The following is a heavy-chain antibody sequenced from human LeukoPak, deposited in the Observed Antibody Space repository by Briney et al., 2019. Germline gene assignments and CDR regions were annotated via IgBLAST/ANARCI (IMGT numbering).Heavy chain of an antibody. Sequence: ASVKVSCKASGYTFTSYYMHWVRQAPGQGLEWIGMINPSDGSTTYAQRFQGRVTMTRDTSTSTVYMELSSLRSDDTAVYYCAKDRNSSSWYWFDPWGQGTLVTVSS. V-gene: IGHV1-46*01. CDR1: GYTFTSYY. CDR3: AKDRNSSSWYWFDP. J-gene: IGHJ5*02. CDR2: INPSDGST. D-gene: IGHD6-13*01.